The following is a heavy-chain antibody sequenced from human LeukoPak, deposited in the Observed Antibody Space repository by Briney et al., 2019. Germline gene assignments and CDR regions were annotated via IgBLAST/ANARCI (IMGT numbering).Heavy chain of an antibody. CDR3: ARDDYGSGSYLPS. D-gene: IGHD3-10*01. CDR1: GGSISSSSYY. V-gene: IGHV4-39*07. CDR2: IYYSGST. Sequence: PSETLSLTCTVSGGSISSSSYYWGWIRQPPGKGLEWIGSIYYSGSTYYNPSLKSRVTISVDTSKNQFSLKLSSVTAADTAVYYCARDDYGSGSYLPSWGQGTLVTVSS. J-gene: IGHJ5*02.